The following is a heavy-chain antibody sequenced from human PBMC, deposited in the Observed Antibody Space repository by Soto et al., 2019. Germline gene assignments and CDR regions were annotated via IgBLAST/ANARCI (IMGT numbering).Heavy chain of an antibody. V-gene: IGHV3-7*03. J-gene: IGHJ4*02. D-gene: IGHD2-8*01. CDR1: GFTLSPYW. CDR3: ARGSNQDY. CDR2: INNDGSEK. Sequence: EVQLVESGGDLIQTGGSLRLSCVASGFTLSPYWMSWVRQAPGRGLQWVDTINNDGSEKYYADSVKGRFTISRDNARDSLYLQLTSLRAEDTAIYYCARGSNQDYWGQGTLVAVSS.